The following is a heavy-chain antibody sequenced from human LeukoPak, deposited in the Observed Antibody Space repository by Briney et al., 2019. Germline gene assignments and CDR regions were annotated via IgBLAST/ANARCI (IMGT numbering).Heavy chain of an antibody. J-gene: IGHJ4*02. CDR2: ISYDGSNK. CDR1: GFTFSSYG. D-gene: IGHD2-21*02. V-gene: IGHV3-30*18. Sequence: GGSLRLSCAASGFTFSSYGMHWVRQAPGKGLEWVAVISYDGSNKYYADSVKGRFTISRDNSKNTLYLQMNSLRAEDTAVYYCAKDHKAYCGGDCPSDYWGQGALVTVSS. CDR3: AKDHKAYCGGDCPSDY.